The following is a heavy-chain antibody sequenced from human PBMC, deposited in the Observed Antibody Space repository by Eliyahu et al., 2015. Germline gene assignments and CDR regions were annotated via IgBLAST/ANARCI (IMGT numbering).Heavy chain of an antibody. CDR2: ISSXGSTI. D-gene: IGHD3-22*01. CDR3: ARAMYYYDSSGYCLDY. V-gene: IGHV3-48*03. Sequence: EVQLVESGGGLVQPGGSLRXXCAXSGFXFXSYEMNWVRQAPGKGLEWVSYISSXGSTIYYADSVKGRFTISRDNAKNSLYLQMNSLRAEDTAVYYCARAMYYYDSSGYCLDYWGQGTLVTVSS. CDR1: GFXFXSYE. J-gene: IGHJ4*02.